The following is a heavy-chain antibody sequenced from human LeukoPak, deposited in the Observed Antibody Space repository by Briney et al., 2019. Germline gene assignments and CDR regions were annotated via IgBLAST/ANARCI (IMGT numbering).Heavy chain of an antibody. CDR3: ARLLWFGDLDYFDY. CDR1: GGSISSGDYY. Sequence: SETLSLTCTVSGGSISSGDYYWSWIRQPPGKGLEWIGYIYYSGSTYYNPSLKSRVTISVDTSKNQFSLKLSSVTAADTAVCYCARLLWFGDLDYFDYWGQGTLVTVSS. D-gene: IGHD3-10*01. CDR2: IYYSGST. J-gene: IGHJ4*02. V-gene: IGHV4-30-4*01.